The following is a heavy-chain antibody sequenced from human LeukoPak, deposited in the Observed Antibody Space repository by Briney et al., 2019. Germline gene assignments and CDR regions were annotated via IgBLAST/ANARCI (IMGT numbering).Heavy chain of an antibody. V-gene: IGHV3-23*01. Sequence: PGGSLRLSCAASGFTFSNCAMNWVRQAPGKGLEWVSDISGSGHTTYYAESVKGRFTVSRDNSKNTHYLQMNSLSADDTAVYYCARXARDGYNSPIDYWGQGTLVTVSS. CDR2: ISGSGHTT. CDR3: ARXARDGYNSPIDY. J-gene: IGHJ4*02. D-gene: IGHD1-1*01. CDR1: GFTFSNCA.